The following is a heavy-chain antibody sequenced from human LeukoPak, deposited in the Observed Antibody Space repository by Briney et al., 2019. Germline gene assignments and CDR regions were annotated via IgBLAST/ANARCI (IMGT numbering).Heavy chain of an antibody. V-gene: IGHV3-11*04. CDR3: ARVTAESPHYYYYMDV. Sequence: GGSLRLSCAASAFTFSDHYMSWIRQVPGRGLEWVSYISGTGLTRYYAESVKGRFTISRDNAENSLSLQMNSLRVEDTGTYYCARVTAESPHYYYYMDVWGKGTTVTVSS. CDR2: ISGTGLTR. J-gene: IGHJ6*03. CDR1: AFTFSDHY. D-gene: IGHD2-21*02.